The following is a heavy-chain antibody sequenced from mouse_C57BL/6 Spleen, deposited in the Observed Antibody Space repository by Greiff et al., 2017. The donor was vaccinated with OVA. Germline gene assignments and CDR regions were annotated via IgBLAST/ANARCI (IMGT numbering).Heavy chain of an antibody. CDR1: GYAFSSYW. V-gene: IGHV1-80*01. CDR2: IYPGDGDT. D-gene: IGHD1-1*01. CDR3: ARADYGTYYDY. Sequence: QVQLQQSGAELVKPGASVKISCKASGYAFSSYWMNWVKQRPGKGLEWIGQIYPGDGDTNYNGKFKGKATLTADKSSSTAYMQLSSLTSEDSAVYFCARADYGTYYDYWGKGTTLTVSS. J-gene: IGHJ2*01.